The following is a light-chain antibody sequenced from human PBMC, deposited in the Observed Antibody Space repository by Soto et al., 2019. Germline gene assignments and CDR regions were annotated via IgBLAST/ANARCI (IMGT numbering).Light chain of an antibody. V-gene: IGLV2-14*01. CDR1: TSDFVNYNY. Sequence: QSALTQPASLSGSPGQSVTISCSGTTSDFVNYNYVSWYQHHPGKAPQLIIFEVSNRPSGVSSRFSGSKSGNTASLIISGLQAEDEADYYCSSYTGSTDVVFGGGTKLNVL. CDR2: EVS. J-gene: IGLJ2*01. CDR3: SSYTGSTDVV.